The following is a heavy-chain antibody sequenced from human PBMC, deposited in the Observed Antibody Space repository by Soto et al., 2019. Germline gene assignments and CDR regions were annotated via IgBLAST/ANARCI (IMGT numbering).Heavy chain of an antibody. CDR1: EGTFSSYA. D-gene: IGHD2-2*01. Sequence: QVQLVQSGAEVKKPGSSVKVSCKASEGTFSSYAISWVRQAPGQGLEWMGGIIPIFGTANYAQKFQGRVTITADESTSTAYMELSSLRSEDTAVYYCARSDCSSTSCPTTYYYYYGMDVWGQGTTVTVSS. CDR2: IIPIFGTA. J-gene: IGHJ6*02. CDR3: ARSDCSSTSCPTTYYYYYGMDV. V-gene: IGHV1-69*01.